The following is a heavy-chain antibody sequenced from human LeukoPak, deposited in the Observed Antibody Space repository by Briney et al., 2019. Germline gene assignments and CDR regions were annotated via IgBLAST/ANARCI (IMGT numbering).Heavy chain of an antibody. CDR3: AKGISSWYYYYYGMDV. CDR2: ISWDGGST. J-gene: IGHJ6*02. V-gene: IGHV3-43*01. CDR1: GFTFDDYT. D-gene: IGHD6-13*01. Sequence: PGRSLRLSCAASGFTFDDYTMHWVRQAPGKGLEWVSLISWDGGSTYYADSVKGRFTISRDNSKNSLYLQMNSLRTEDTALYYCAKGISSWYYYYYGMDVWGQGTTVTVSS.